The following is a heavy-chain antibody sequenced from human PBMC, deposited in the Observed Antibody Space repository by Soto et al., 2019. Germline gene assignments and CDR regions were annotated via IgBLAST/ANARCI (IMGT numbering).Heavy chain of an antibody. CDR3: ARDAPPEDY. V-gene: IGHV1-18*01. J-gene: IGHJ4*02. CDR2: IRPYNGNT. CDR1: GYTFSRYG. Sequence: ASVKVSCKASGYTFSRYGISWVRQAPGQGLEWMGWIRPYNGNTNYAQKLQGRVTMTTDTSTSTAYMELRSLRSDDTAVYYCARDAPPEDYWGQGTLVTVSS.